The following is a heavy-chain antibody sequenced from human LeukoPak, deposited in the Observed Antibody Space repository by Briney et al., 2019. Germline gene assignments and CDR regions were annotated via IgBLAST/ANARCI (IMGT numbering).Heavy chain of an antibody. V-gene: IGHV1-2*02. J-gene: IGHJ4*02. CDR1: GYTFTGYY. Sequence: GASVKVSCKASGYTFTGYYMHWVRQAPGQGLEWVGWINPNSGGTNYAQKFQGRVTMTRDTSISTAYMELSRLRSDDTAVYYCAAGITIFGVSFDYWGQGTLVTVSS. D-gene: IGHD3-3*01. CDR3: AAGITIFGVSFDY. CDR2: INPNSGGT.